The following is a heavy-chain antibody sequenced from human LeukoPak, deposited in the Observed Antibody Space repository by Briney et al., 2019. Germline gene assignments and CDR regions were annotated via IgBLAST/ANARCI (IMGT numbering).Heavy chain of an antibody. D-gene: IGHD3-22*01. CDR1: GFTFSSYA. CDR2: IGGIVDNT. J-gene: IGHJ5*02. Sequence: GGSLRLSCAASGFTFSSYAMSWVRQAPGRGLEWVSLIGGIVDNTHYADSVRGRFTISRDNSKNTPYLQMNSLRAEDTAVYYCALDYDSSGHTPGWFDPWGQGTLVTVSS. V-gene: IGHV3-23*01. CDR3: ALDYDSSGHTPGWFDP.